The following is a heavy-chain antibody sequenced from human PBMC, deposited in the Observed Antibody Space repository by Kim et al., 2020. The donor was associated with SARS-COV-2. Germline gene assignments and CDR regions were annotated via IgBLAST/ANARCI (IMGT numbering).Heavy chain of an antibody. CDR2: ISDGGEAT. V-gene: IGHV3-23*01. J-gene: IGHJ4*02. D-gene: IGHD2-15*01. CDR3: AKDGIDRRWSDFGY. Sequence: GGSLRLSCAAAGFTFSNYAMSWVRQAPGKGLEWVSGISDGGEATFYADSVKGRFTIARDNSKNTLHLQMNSLRVEDTAVYYCAKDGIDRRWSDFGYWGQGTLVSVSS. CDR1: GFTFSNYA.